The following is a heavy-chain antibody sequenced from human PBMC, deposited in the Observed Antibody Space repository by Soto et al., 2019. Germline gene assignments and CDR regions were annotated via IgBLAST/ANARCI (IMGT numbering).Heavy chain of an antibody. CDR2: SNAGNGNT. V-gene: IGHV1-3*01. Sequence: QVKLVQSGAEVKKPGASVKDSCKASGYTFTSYAMHWVRQAPGQRLEWVGWSNAGNGNTKYSQKFLGRVTITWDTSANTAYMELSSLRSEATAVYYCARTRGYSLYDYWGQGTLVTVSS. D-gene: IGHD3-22*01. CDR3: ARTRGYSLYDY. CDR1: GYTFTSYA. J-gene: IGHJ4*02.